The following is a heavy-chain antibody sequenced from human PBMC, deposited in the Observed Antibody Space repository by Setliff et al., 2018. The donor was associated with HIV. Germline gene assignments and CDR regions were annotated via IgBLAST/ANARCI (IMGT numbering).Heavy chain of an antibody. V-gene: IGHV4-38-2*01. CDR1: GYSIRSGYY. D-gene: IGHD2-15*01. J-gene: IGHJ4*02. Sequence: SETLSLTCAVSGYSIRSGYYWGWIRQSPGEGLEWIGTMFRTGTSYYNPSLTSRVTISQDTSKNQFSLELTSVTAADTAVYYRSTWQVDINKDYWGQGTLVTVSS. CDR3: STWQVDINKDY. CDR2: MFRTGTS.